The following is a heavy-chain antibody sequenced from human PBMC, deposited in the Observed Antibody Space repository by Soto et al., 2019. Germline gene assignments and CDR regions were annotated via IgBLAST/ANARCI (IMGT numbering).Heavy chain of an antibody. CDR1: GFTFSSYA. CDR2: ISGSGGST. Sequence: PGGSLRLSCAASGFTFSSYAMSWVRQAPGKGLEWVSAISGSGGSTYYADSVKGRFTISRDNSKNTLYLQMNSLRAVYSAVYYCAKVVGSSCVCLDPWGQGTLVTVSS. J-gene: IGHJ5*02. V-gene: IGHV3-23*01. D-gene: IGHD6-13*01. CDR3: AKVVGSSCVCLDP.